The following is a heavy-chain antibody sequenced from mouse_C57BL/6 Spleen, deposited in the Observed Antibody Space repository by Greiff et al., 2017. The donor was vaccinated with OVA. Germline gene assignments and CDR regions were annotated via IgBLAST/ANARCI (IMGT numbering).Heavy chain of an antibody. CDR2: IDPSDSYT. Sequence: QVQLQQPGAELVMPGASVKLSCKASGYTFTSSWMHWVKQRPGQGLEWIGGIDPSDSYTNYNEKFKGKSTLTVDKSSSTAYMQLSSLTSEDSAVYDGARSGDSAGDGAYWGQGTLVTVSA. D-gene: IGHD3-2*02. CDR1: GYTFTSSW. J-gene: IGHJ3*01. CDR3: ARSGDSAGDGAY. V-gene: IGHV1-69*01.